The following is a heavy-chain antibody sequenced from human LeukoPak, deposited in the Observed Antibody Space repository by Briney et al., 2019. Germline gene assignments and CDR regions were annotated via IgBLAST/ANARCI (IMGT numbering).Heavy chain of an antibody. Sequence: GGSLRLSCAASGFTFDNYGMTWVRQAPGKGLEWVSGIKWNGGSTGYADPVKGRFTISRDNAKNSLYLQMNSLRAEDTALYYCARGAYYDSSDAFDIWGQGTMVTVSS. D-gene: IGHD3-22*01. CDR2: IKWNGGST. CDR1: GFTFDNYG. V-gene: IGHV3-20*04. J-gene: IGHJ3*02. CDR3: ARGAYYDSSDAFDI.